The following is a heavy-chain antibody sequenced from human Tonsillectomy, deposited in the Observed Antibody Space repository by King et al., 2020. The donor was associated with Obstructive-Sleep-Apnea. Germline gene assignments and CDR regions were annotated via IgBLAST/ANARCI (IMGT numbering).Heavy chain of an antibody. CDR2: ISSSSSTI. V-gene: IGHV3-48*04. Sequence: VQLVESGGGLVQPGGSLRLSCAASGFTFSSYSMNWVRQAPGKGLEWVSYISSSSSTIYYADSVKGRFTISRDNAKNSLYLQMNSLRAEDTAVYYCARDQHYYDSSNYPFDHWGQGTLVTVSS. CDR3: ARDQHYYDSSNYPFDH. D-gene: IGHD3-22*01. J-gene: IGHJ4*02. CDR1: GFTFSSYS.